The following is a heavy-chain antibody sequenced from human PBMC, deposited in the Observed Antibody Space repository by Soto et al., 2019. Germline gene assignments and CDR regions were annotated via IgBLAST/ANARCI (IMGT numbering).Heavy chain of an antibody. CDR2: INSDGSTT. V-gene: IGHV3-74*01. Sequence: EVQLVESGGDLVQPGGSLRLSCAASGFTLGSYWMHWVRQAPGKGLVWVSRINSDGSTTNYGDSVKARFTISRDNAKNTLYLQMNSLRAEDTSVYYCARAGWYRFDYWGQGTLLTVSS. CDR1: GFTLGSYW. D-gene: IGHD2-15*01. J-gene: IGHJ4*02. CDR3: ARAGWYRFDY.